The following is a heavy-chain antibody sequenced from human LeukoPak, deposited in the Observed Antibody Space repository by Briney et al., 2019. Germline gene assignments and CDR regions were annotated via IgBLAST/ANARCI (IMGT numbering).Heavy chain of an antibody. CDR2: ISWNSGSI. D-gene: IGHD4-17*01. V-gene: IGHV3-9*01. J-gene: IGHJ6*02. CDR3: AKDSGDYVGSMDV. Sequence: GRSLRLSCAASGFTFDDYAMHWVRQAPGKGLEWVSGISWNSGSIGYADSVKGRFTISRDNAKNSLYLQMNSLRAEDTALYYCAKDSGDYVGSMDVWGQGTTVTVSS. CDR1: GFTFDDYA.